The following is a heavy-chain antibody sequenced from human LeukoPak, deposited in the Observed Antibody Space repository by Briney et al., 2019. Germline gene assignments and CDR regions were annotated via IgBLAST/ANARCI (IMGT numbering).Heavy chain of an antibody. J-gene: IGHJ4*02. V-gene: IGHV3-30*02. CDR1: GFTFSTYC. CDR3: AQDLAHNTGWKTPRRFDY. Sequence: PGGPLRPFSAPCGFTFSTYCMQWVSQPPRKGLEGVTCVPYDGGDNNYAHSVKGRFTVSRDNSKNPLYLQMNSLTTADTAVYYCAQDLAHNTGWKTPRRFDYWGQGTLVTVSS. CDR2: VPYDGGDN. D-gene: IGHD6-19*01.